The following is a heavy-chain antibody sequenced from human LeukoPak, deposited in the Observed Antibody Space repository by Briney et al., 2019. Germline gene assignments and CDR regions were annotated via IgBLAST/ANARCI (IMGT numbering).Heavy chain of an antibody. CDR3: ARWHTSGNNFYYDY. V-gene: IGHV3-53*01. Sequence: GGSLSLSCAASGFTVSTNYMSWVRQAPEKGLEWVSIIYDSGTTYYTDSVKGRFTISRDNSKNTLYLQMNSLRDEDTAVYFCARWHTSGNNFYYDYWGQGTLVTVSS. CDR2: IYDSGTT. J-gene: IGHJ4*02. CDR1: GFTVSTNY. D-gene: IGHD2/OR15-2a*01.